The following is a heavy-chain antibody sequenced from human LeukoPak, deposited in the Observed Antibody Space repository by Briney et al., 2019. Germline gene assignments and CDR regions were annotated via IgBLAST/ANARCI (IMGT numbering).Heavy chain of an antibody. CDR3: ASRDYYDSSGYHY. Sequence: GGSLRLSYAASGFTFSDYYMSWIRQAPGKGLEWVSYISSSSSYTNYADSVKGRFTISRDNAKNSLYLQMNSLRAEDTAVYYCASRDYYDSSGYHYWGQGTLVTVSS. CDR2: ISSSSSYT. D-gene: IGHD3-22*01. J-gene: IGHJ4*02. V-gene: IGHV3-11*03. CDR1: GFTFSDYY.